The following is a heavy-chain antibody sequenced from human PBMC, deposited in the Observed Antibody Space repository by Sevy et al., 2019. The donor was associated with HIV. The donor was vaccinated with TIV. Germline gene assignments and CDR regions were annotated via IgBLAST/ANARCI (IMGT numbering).Heavy chain of an antibody. D-gene: IGHD3-22*01. V-gene: IGHV3-30-3*01. CDR3: ARDHDRDGYSYAFDI. Sequence: GGSLRLSCAASGFTFSSYAMHWVRQAPGKGLEWVAVISYDGSNKYYADSVKGRFTISRDNSKNTLYLQMNSLRAEDTAVYYWARDHDRDGYSYAFDIWGQGTMVTVSS. CDR2: ISYDGSNK. J-gene: IGHJ3*02. CDR1: GFTFSSYA.